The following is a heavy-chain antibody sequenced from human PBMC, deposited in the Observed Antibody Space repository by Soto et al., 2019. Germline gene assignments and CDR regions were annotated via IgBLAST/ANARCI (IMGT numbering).Heavy chain of an antibody. Sequence: SETLSLTCAVSGGSISSGGYSWSWIRQPPGKGLEWIGYIYYSGSTYYNPSLKSRVTISVDTSKNQFSLKLSSVTAADTAVYYCARVDTSMGATCVSYWGQGTLVTVSS. CDR2: IYYSGST. J-gene: IGHJ4*02. CDR3: ARVDTSMGATCVSY. CDR1: GGSISSGGYS. V-gene: IGHV4-31*11. D-gene: IGHD1-26*01.